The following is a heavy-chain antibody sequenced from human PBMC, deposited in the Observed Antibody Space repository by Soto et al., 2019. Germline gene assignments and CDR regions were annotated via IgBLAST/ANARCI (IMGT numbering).Heavy chain of an antibody. D-gene: IGHD2-2*01. J-gene: IGHJ6*02. Sequence: PSETLSLTCTVSGGSISSYYWSWIRQPPGKGLEWIGYIYYSGSTNYNPSLKSRATISVDTSKNQFSLKLSSVTAADTAVYYCARHVPYCSDTSHCAYGMDVWGQGTTVTVSS. V-gene: IGHV4-59*08. CDR3: ARHVPYCSDTSHCAYGMDV. CDR1: GGSISSYY. CDR2: IYYSGST.